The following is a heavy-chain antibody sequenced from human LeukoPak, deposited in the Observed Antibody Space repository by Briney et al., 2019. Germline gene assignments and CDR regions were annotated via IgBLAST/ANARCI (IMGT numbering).Heavy chain of an antibody. V-gene: IGHV4-34*01. CDR1: GGSFSGYY. D-gene: IGHD6-6*01. CDR3: ARGRKPRGAARGYYFDY. CDR2: INHSGST. Sequence: SETLSLTCAVYGGSFSGYYWSWIRQPPGKGLEWIGEINHSGSTHYNPSLKSRVTISVDTSKNQFSLKLSSVTAADTAVYYCARGRKPRGAARGYYFDYWGQGTLVTVSS. J-gene: IGHJ4*02.